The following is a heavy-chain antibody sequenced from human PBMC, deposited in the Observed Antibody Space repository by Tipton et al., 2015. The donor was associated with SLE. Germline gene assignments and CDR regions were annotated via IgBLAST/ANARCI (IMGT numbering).Heavy chain of an antibody. Sequence: SLRLSCVASGFSFSDHAMSWVRQVPGKGLEWVSAVSGGGSNTFYSDSVKGRFQISRDNSRNTLFLQMISLRGEDTAIYYCAKSRGDGPVSYSYYFDSWGQGTLVTVSS. CDR2: VSGGGSNT. V-gene: IGHV3-23*01. CDR3: AKSRGDGPVSYSYYFDS. CDR1: GFSFSDHA. J-gene: IGHJ4*02. D-gene: IGHD3-10*01.